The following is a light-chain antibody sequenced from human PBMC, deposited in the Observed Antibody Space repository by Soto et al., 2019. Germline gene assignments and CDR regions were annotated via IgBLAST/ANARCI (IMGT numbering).Light chain of an antibody. Sequence: EIVLTQSPATLSLAPGERATLSCRASQSFSSSYLAWYQQKPGQAPRLLIYATSSRATGIPDRFSGSGSQTDFTLTISSLQSEDSAVYYCQQRKNWPPITFGQGTRLEV. J-gene: IGKJ5*01. CDR3: QQRKNWPPIT. CDR1: QSFSSSY. V-gene: IGKV3D-20*02. CDR2: ATS.